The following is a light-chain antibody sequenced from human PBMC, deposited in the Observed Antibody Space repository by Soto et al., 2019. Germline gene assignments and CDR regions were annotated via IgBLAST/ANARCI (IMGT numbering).Light chain of an antibody. CDR2: EVT. CDR3: QVWDSSSDHYV. CDR1: RDDIGAYDY. J-gene: IGLJ1*01. Sequence: QSVLTQPASVSGSPGQSITISCAGTRDDIGAYDYVSWYQQHPGNAPKLLVYEVTNRPSGVSDRFSGSKSGNTASLTISGLQAEDEADYYCQVWDSSSDHYVFGTGTKVTVL. V-gene: IGLV2-14*01.